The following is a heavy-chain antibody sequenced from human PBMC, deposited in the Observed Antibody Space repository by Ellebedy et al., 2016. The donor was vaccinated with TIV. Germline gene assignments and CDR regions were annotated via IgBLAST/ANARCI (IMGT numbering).Heavy chain of an antibody. Sequence: AASVKVSCKASGYTFTGYYMHWVRQAPGQGLEWMGVLNPNSGSRNYPQRFQGRVTMTRDTSTSTVYMELTSLRSEDTAVYFCARASGSYHYYGMDVWGQGTTVTVSS. CDR3: ARASGSYHYYGMDV. D-gene: IGHD3-16*02. CDR1: GYTFTGYY. J-gene: IGHJ6*02. CDR2: LNPNSGSR. V-gene: IGHV1-46*01.